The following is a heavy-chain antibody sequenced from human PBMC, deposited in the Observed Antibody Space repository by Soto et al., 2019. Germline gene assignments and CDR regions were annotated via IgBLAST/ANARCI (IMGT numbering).Heavy chain of an antibody. D-gene: IGHD3-16*01. CDR3: ARYGRTERWGLRSGYFDY. CDR1: GYTFTSYG. CDR2: ISAYNGNT. V-gene: IGHV1-18*01. Sequence: QVQLVQSGAEVKKPGASVKVSCKASGYTFTSYGISWVRQAPGQGLEWMGWISAYNGNTNYAQKLQGRVTMTKDTSTSTAYMELRSLRSDDTAVYYCARYGRTERWGLRSGYFDYWGQGTLVTVSS. J-gene: IGHJ4*02.